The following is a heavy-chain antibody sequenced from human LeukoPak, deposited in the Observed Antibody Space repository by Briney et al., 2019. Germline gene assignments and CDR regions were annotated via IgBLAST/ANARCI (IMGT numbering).Heavy chain of an antibody. D-gene: IGHD3-22*01. Sequence: GGSLRLSCAASGITFSSYATSWVRQAPGKGLEWVSAISGSGGSTYYADSEKGRFTISRDNSKNTLYLQMNSLRAEDTAVYYCAKSASSSGYYAFDIWGQGTMVTVSS. J-gene: IGHJ3*02. CDR1: GITFSSYA. CDR2: ISGSGGST. V-gene: IGHV3-23*01. CDR3: AKSASSSGYYAFDI.